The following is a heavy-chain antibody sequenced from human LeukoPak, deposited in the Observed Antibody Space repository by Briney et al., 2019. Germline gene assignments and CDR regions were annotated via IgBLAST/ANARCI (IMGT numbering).Heavy chain of an antibody. V-gene: IGHV4-34*01. J-gene: IGHJ4*02. CDR1: GGSFSGYY. CDR3: ARESLDGAGTFDY. D-gene: IGHD6-13*01. CDR2: INHSGST. Sequence: SETLSLTCAVYGGSFSGYYWSWIRQPPGKGLEWIGEINHSGSTNYNPSLKSRVTISVDTSKNQFSLKLSSVTAADTAVYYCARESLDGAGTFDYWGQGTLVTVSS.